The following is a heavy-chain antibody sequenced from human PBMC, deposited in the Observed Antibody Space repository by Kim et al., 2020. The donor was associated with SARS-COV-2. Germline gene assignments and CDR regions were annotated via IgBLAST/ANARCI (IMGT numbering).Heavy chain of an antibody. J-gene: IGHJ6*02. D-gene: IGHD3-9*01. V-gene: IGHV3-74*01. CDR1: GFTFSSYW. CDR2: INSDGSST. CDR3: ARGPYYDILTGYRTNYGMDV. Sequence: GGSLRLSCAASGFTFSSYWMHWVRQAPGKGLVWVSRINSDGSSTSYADSVKGRFTISRDNAKNTLYLQMNSLRAEDTAVYYCARGPYYDILTGYRTNYGMDVWGQGTTVTVSS.